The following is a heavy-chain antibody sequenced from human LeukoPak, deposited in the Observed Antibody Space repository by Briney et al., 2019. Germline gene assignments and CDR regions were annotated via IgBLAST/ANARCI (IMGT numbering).Heavy chain of an antibody. CDR3: ARGFPMGATAFDY. J-gene: IGHJ4*02. V-gene: IGHV3-48*02. CDR2: ISTSSGTI. Sequence: GGSLRLSCAASGFTFSTYSMNWVRQAPGKGLEWISYISTSSGTIYYADSVKGRFTISRDNAKNSLYLQMNSLRDEDTAVYYCARGFPMGATAFDYWGQGTLVTVSS. CDR1: GFTFSTYS. D-gene: IGHD1-26*01.